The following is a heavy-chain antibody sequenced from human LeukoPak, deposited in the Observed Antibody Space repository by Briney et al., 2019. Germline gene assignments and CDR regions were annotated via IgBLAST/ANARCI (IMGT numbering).Heavy chain of an antibody. CDR1: GVSISSSSYY. D-gene: IGHD3-9*01. CDR2: IYYSGST. V-gene: IGHV4-39*01. CDR3: ARQPPDYDILTGYYWRGNYFDY. J-gene: IGHJ4*02. Sequence: SETLSLTCTVSGVSISSSSYYWGWIRQPPGKGLEWIGSIYYSGSTHYNPSLKSRVTISVDTSKNQFSLKLSSVTAADTAVYYCARQPPDYDILTGYYWRGNYFDYWGQGTLVTVSS.